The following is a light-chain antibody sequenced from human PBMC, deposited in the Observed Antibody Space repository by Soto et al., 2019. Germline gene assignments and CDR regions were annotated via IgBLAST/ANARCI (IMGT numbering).Light chain of an antibody. CDR3: QQLNYWPRIT. CDR2: GAS. Sequence: DIVMTQSPGTLSVSPGERATLSCRASQSVGTNLAWYQQGPGQAPRLLVYGASTRASGIPPRFSGSGSGTDFTLTIRSLQSEDFAVYYCQQLNYWPRITFGQGTRLEIK. CDR1: QSVGTN. V-gene: IGKV3-15*01. J-gene: IGKJ5*01.